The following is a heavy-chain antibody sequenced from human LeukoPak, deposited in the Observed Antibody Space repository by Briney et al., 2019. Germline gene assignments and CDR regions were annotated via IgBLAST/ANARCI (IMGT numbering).Heavy chain of an antibody. CDR2: ISPSGTTM. V-gene: IGHV3-48*03. CDR3: ARDPRGPDY. Sequence: GGSLRLSCAVSGFTFSRYEMSWIRQAPGKGLESISYISPSGTTMYYVDSVKGRFIISRDNAKDSLYLQMNSLRVEDTAVYYCARDPRGPDYWGQGTLVTVSS. CDR1: GFTFSRYE. J-gene: IGHJ4*02.